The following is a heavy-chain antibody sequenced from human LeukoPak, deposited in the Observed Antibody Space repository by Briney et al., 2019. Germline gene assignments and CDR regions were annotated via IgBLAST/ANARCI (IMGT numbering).Heavy chain of an antibody. CDR3: ARLPTYYYDSSGYYGDY. CDR2: ISYDGSNK. Sequence: GRSLRLSCAASGFTFSSYGMHWVRQAPGEGLEWVAVISYDGSNKYYADSVKGRFTISRDNSKNTLYLQMNSLRAEDTAVYYCARLPTYYYDSSGYYGDYWGQGTLVTVSS. J-gene: IGHJ4*02. D-gene: IGHD3-22*01. CDR1: GFTFSSYG. V-gene: IGHV3-30*03.